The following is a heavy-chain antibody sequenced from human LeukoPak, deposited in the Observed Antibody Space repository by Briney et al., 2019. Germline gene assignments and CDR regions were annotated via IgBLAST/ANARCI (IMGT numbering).Heavy chain of an antibody. CDR1: GGSISNTNW. CDR3: SRESGAFCPFGY. D-gene: IGHD1-26*01. J-gene: IGHJ4*02. Sequence: PSETLSLTCGVSGGSISNTNWWSWVRQPPGQGLEWIGEISLTGETNYNPSLNGRVTMSLDKSRNQLSLKLTSVTAADTAIYYCSRESGAFCPFGYWGQGTLVIVPP. CDR2: ISLTGET. V-gene: IGHV4-4*02.